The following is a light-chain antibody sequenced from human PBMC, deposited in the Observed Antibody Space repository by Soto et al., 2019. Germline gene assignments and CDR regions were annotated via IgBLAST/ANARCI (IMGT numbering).Light chain of an antibody. CDR2: GAS. CDR3: QQYGSSPRT. Sequence: ENVLTQSPGTLSLSPGERATLSCRASQSVSSSYLAWYQQKPGQAPRLLIYGASSRATGIPDRFSGSGSGTDFTLTINRLEPEDFAVYSCQQYGSSPRTFGQGTKVEIK. V-gene: IGKV3-20*01. J-gene: IGKJ1*01. CDR1: QSVSSSY.